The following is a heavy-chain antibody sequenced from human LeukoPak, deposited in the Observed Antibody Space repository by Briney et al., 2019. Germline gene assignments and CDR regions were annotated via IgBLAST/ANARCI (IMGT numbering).Heavy chain of an antibody. CDR1: GDILSELS. Sequence: ASVKVSCKVSGDILSELSIHWVRQTPGKGFEWMGGFDPAAGTPLYAQTFQDRIIMTEDTSTGTTYMELGSLTSDDTAMYYCATLVVPAAKRGVWGQGTLVTVSS. D-gene: IGHD2-21*01. CDR3: ATLVVPAAKRGV. J-gene: IGHJ4*02. CDR2: FDPAAGTP. V-gene: IGHV1-24*01.